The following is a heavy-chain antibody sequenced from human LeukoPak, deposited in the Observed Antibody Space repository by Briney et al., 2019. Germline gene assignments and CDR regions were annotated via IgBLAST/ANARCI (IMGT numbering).Heavy chain of an antibody. J-gene: IGHJ4*02. CDR1: GYTFTVYG. V-gene: IGHV1-18*01. Sequence: ASVKVSCKTSGYTFTVYGISWVRQAPGQGLEWMGLISAYGNTNYAQNLQGRVTMTTDTSTSTAYMELRSLRSDDTAVYYCARGIIGYYFDYWGQGTLVTVSS. CDR2: ISAYGNT. D-gene: IGHD2-15*01. CDR3: ARGIIGYYFDY.